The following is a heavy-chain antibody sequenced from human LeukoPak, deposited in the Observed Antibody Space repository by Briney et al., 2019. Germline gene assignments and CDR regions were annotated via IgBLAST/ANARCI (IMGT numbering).Heavy chain of an antibody. J-gene: IGHJ6*02. V-gene: IGHV3-21*01. CDR2: ISSSSSYI. CDR1: GFIFRNYA. CDR3: ARDGYNYYGMDV. Sequence: GGSLRLSCAVSGFIFRNYAMSWVRQAPGRGLEGVSSISSSSSYIYYADSVKGRFTISRDNAKNSLYLQMNSLRAEDTAVYYCARDGYNYYGMDVWGQGTTVTVSS.